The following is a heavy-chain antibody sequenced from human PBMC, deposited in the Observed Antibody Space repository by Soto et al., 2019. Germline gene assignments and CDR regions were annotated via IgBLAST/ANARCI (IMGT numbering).Heavy chain of an antibody. CDR2: IHPSGGGT. V-gene: IGHV1-46*02. CDR1: GYTFNTYY. CDR3: ARGGHIAVVTASFDN. D-gene: IGHD2-21*02. J-gene: IGHJ4*02. Sequence: QVQLVQSGAEVRKPAASVKVSCKPSGYTFNTYYLHWLRQAPGQALEWMGVIHPSGGGTTYAQKFLGRVTVTRDTSTTTVFMELSSLRSDDTAVYYCARGGHIAVVTASFDNWGQGTLVTVSS.